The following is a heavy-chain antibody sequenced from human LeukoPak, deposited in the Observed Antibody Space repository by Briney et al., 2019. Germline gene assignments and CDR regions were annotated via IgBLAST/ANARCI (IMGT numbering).Heavy chain of an antibody. D-gene: IGHD3-10*01. V-gene: IGHV1-2*02. CDR2: INPNSGGT. CDR1: GYTFTGYY. J-gene: IGHJ2*01. Sequence: GASVKVSCKASGYTFTGYYMHWVRQAPGQGLEWMGWINPNSGGTNYAQKFQGRVTMTRDTSISTAYMELSRLRSDDTAVYYCASLDSYYYGSGSSPPFDLWGRGTLVTVSS. CDR3: ASLDSYYYGSGSSPPFDL.